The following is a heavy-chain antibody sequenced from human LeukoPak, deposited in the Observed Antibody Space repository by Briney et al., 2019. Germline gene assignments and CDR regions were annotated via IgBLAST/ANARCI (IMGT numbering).Heavy chain of an antibody. V-gene: IGHV1-18*01. CDR1: GYTFTSYS. J-gene: IGHJ4*02. CDR3: ARAPLGVVPAAHVD. D-gene: IGHD2-2*01. CDR2: ISAYNGNT. Sequence: GASVTVSCKASGYTFTSYSISWVRQAPGQGLEWMGWISAYNGNTNYAQKLQGRVTMTTDTSTSTAYMELRSLRSDDTAVYYCARAPLGVVPAAHVDWGQGTLVTVSS.